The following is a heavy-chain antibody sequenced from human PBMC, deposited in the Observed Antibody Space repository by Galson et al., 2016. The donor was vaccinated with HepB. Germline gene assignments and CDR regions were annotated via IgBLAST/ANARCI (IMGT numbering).Heavy chain of an antibody. CDR3: ARVGYCSGAGCRGRDWFDP. CDR1: EFSFTDYW. J-gene: IGHJ5*02. CDR2: INLDGGKK. Sequence: SLRLSCAASEFSFTDYWMTWVRQAPGKGLECLANINLDGGKKNYVDAVKGRFTISRDNAKNSVYLQINSLRAEDTALYYCARVGYCSGAGCRGRDWFDPWGQGIPVTVSS. D-gene: IGHD2-15*01. V-gene: IGHV3-7*01.